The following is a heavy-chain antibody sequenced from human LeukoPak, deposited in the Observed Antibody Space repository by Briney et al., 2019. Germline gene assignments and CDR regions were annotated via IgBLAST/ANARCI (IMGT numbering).Heavy chain of an antibody. J-gene: IGHJ6*03. CDR2: ISIGTSFI. V-gene: IGHV3-21*04. CDR1: GFTFSSYN. CDR3: AKNGDRGAYCTGGTCYPYFYYYMDV. Sequence: GGSLRLSCAASGFTFSSYNMNWVRQAPGKGLEWVAYISIGTSFIYYADSVKGRFTISRDNAKNSLYLQMNSLRAEDTAIYYCAKNGDRGAYCTGGTCYPYFYYYMDVWGKGTTVTI. D-gene: IGHD2-15*01.